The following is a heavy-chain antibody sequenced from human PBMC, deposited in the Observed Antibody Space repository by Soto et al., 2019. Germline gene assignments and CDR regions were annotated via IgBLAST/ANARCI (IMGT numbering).Heavy chain of an antibody. D-gene: IGHD6-25*01. Sequence: QVQLVESGGGVVQAGRSLRLSCATSGFTFSSYAMHWVRQAPGKGLHWVAVIWHDGDNKYYADSVKGRFIISRDNFRNTLYLQMNSLRVEDTAVYYCVRGRRAADWLDPWGQGTLVTVSS. CDR1: GFTFSSYA. CDR2: IWHDGDNK. J-gene: IGHJ5*02. V-gene: IGHV3-33*01. CDR3: VRGRRAADWLDP.